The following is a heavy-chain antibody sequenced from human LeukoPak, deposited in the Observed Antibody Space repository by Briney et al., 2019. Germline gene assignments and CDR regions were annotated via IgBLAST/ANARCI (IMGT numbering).Heavy chain of an antibody. Sequence: SQTLSLTCSVSGGSISSGSYLWSWIRQPAGKGLEWIWRIYKSGSTEYNPSLKGRVSMSIDTSKNQFSLNLGSMTAADTAVYYCARDSSTEIRGIIFDYWGQGALVTVSS. J-gene: IGHJ4*02. CDR1: GGSISSGSYL. CDR3: ARDSSTEIRGIIFDY. V-gene: IGHV4-61*02. D-gene: IGHD3-10*01. CDR2: IYKSGST.